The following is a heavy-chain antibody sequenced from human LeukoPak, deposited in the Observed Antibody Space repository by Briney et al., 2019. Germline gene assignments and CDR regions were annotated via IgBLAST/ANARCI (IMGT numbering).Heavy chain of an antibody. D-gene: IGHD1-26*01. V-gene: IGHV1-18*04. CDR3: ARDTTGGSYCDY. CDR1: GYTFTDYY. J-gene: IGHJ4*02. Sequence: SVKVSCKASGYTFTDYYMHWVRQAPGQGLEWMGWISAYNGNTKYAQKFQGRVTMTTDTSTSTAYMELRSLRSDDTAVYYCARDTTGGSYCDYWGQGTLVTVSS. CDR2: ISAYNGNT.